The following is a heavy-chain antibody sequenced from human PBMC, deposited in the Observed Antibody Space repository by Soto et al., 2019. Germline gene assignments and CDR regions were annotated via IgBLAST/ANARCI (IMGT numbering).Heavy chain of an antibody. CDR1: GFTFSDYY. CDR3: ARDLNTAMVTYYYGMDV. Sequence: PAGSLRLSCAVSGFTFSDYYMSWIRQAAGKGLEWVSYISSSGSTIYYADSVTGRFTISRDNAKNSLYLQMNSLRAEDTAVYYCARDLNTAMVTYYYGMDVWGQGTTVTVSS. V-gene: IGHV3-11*01. CDR2: ISSSGSTI. D-gene: IGHD5-18*01. J-gene: IGHJ6*02.